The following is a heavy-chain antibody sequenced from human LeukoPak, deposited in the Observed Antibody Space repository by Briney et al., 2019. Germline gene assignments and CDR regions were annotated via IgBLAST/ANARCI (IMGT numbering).Heavy chain of an antibody. J-gene: IGHJ4*02. CDR3: ARGNYDFWSGLQPFDY. CDR1: GYTFTSYG. CDR2: ISAYNGNT. Sequence: ASVKVSCKASGYTFTSYGISWVRQAPGEGLEWMGWISAYNGNTNYAQKLQGRVTMPTDTSTSTAYMELRSLRSADTAVYYCARGNYDFWSGLQPFDYWGQGTLVTVSS. D-gene: IGHD3-3*01. V-gene: IGHV1-18*01.